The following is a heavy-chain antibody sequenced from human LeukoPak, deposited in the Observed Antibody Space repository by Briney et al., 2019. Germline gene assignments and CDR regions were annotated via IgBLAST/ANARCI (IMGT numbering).Heavy chain of an antibody. V-gene: IGHV3-23*01. D-gene: IGHD3-22*01. CDR2: ISGSGGGT. J-gene: IGHJ4*02. CDR3: AKEATMIVVGTIDY. Sequence: GGSLRLSCAASGFTFSSYAMSWVRQAPGKGLEWVSAISGSGGGTYYADSMKGRFTISRDNSKNTLYLQMNSLRAEDTAVYYCAKEATMIVVGTIDYWGQGTLVTVSS. CDR1: GFTFSSYA.